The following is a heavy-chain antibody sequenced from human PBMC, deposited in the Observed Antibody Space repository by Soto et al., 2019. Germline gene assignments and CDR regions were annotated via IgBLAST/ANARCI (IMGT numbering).Heavy chain of an antibody. CDR2: ISSSSSSI. CDR1: GFTFSDYY. Sequence: PGGSLRLSCAASGFTFSDYYMSWIRQAPGKGLEWVSYISSSSSSIYYADSVKGRFTISRDNAKNSLYLQMNSLRDEDTAVYYCARESRFLEWLSLNWFDPWGQGTLVTVS. J-gene: IGHJ5*02. V-gene: IGHV3-11*04. CDR3: ARESRFLEWLSLNWFDP. D-gene: IGHD3-3*01.